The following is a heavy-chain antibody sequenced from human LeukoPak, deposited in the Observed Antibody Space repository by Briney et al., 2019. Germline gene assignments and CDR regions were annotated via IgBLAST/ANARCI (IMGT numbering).Heavy chain of an antibody. CDR2: IHYNGAGS. CDR3: ARERGSGSYHPFDP. D-gene: IGHD3-10*01. V-gene: IGHV3-30*02. J-gene: IGHJ5*02. Sequence: GGSLRLSCAASAFSFSGYGMHWVRQAPGKGLEWVAFIHYNGAGSYYADSVKGRFTISRDNSRNTLYLQMNSLRPEDTAVYYCARERGSGSYHPFDPWGQGTLVTVSS. CDR1: AFSFSGYG.